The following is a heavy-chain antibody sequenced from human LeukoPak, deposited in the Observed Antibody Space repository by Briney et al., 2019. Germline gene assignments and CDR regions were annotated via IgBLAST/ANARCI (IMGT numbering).Heavy chain of an antibody. Sequence: SETLSLTCTVSDGSISGTPYYWGWFRQPPGKGPEWIGNIHYSGTVYYNPSLKSRVTISVDTSKNQFPLKVSSVTAADTAVYFCVRVTRYDNSRDNYYMDVWGKGTTVTVSS. CDR2: IHYSGTV. D-gene: IGHD4-17*01. CDR1: DGSISGTPYY. V-gene: IGHV4-39*06. CDR3: VRVTRYDNSRDNYYMDV. J-gene: IGHJ6*03.